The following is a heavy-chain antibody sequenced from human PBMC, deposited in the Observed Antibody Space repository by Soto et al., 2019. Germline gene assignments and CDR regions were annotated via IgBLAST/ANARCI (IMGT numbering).Heavy chain of an antibody. CDR2: ISWNSGII. CDR1: GIAFDDYT. Sequence: EVQLVESGGGLVQPGRSLRLSCAVSGIAFDDYTMHWVRQVPGRGLEWVSGISWNSGIIEYADSVKGRFTISRENAKNSLYLQMNSLRPEDTALYYCAKDVGHYYAMDVW. V-gene: IGHV3-9*01. J-gene: IGHJ6*01. CDR3: AKDVGHYYAMDV.